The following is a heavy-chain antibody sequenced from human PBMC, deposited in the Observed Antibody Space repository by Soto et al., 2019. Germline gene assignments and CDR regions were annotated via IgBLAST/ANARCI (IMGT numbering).Heavy chain of an antibody. Sequence: GGSLRLSCAASGFTFSSYSMNWVRQAPGKGLEWVSSISSSSSYIYYADSVKGRFTISRDNAKNSLYLQMNSLRAEDTAVYYCARELRANDAFGIWGQGTMVTVSS. CDR1: GFTFSSYS. CDR2: ISSSSSYI. V-gene: IGHV3-21*01. CDR3: ARELRANDAFGI. D-gene: IGHD4-17*01. J-gene: IGHJ3*02.